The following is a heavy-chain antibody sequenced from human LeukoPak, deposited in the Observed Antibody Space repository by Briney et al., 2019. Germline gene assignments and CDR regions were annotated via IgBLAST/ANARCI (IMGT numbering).Heavy chain of an antibody. Sequence: GGSLRLSCAASGFTFSSYSMNWVRQAPGKGLEWVSSISTSSSYIYYADPVKGRFTISRDNAKNSLYLQMNSLRAEDTAVYYCARDRVGVSAYDSLFDYWGQGTLVTVSS. J-gene: IGHJ4*02. CDR2: ISTSSSYI. D-gene: IGHD5-12*01. V-gene: IGHV3-21*01. CDR3: ARDRVGVSAYDSLFDY. CDR1: GFTFSSYS.